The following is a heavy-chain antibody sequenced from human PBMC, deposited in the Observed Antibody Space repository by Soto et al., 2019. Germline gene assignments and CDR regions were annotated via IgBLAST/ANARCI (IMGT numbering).Heavy chain of an antibody. V-gene: IGHV3-30-3*01. CDR1: GFTFSSYA. CDR2: ISYDGSNK. D-gene: IGHD5-18*01. J-gene: IGHJ4*02. Sequence: GGSLRLSCAASGFTFSSYAMHWVRQAPGKGLEWVAVISYDGSNKYYADSVKGRLTVSRDNSKNTLYLQMNSLRAEDTAVYYCASPRGYSYEFDYWGQGTLVTVSS. CDR3: ASPRGYSYEFDY.